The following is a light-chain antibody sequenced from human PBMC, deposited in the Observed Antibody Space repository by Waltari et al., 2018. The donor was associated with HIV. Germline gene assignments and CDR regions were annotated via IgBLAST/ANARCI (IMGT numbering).Light chain of an antibody. CDR1: SGSVSSTYY. V-gene: IGLV8-61*01. CDR3: LLYLSSCRL. Sequence: QTVVTQEPSFSVSPGGTITLTCGLSSGSVSSTYYPSWYQQTTGHPPLTLIFNLYARSSCVPVRFSVSIVVNKSSLTITVAQSEDESVYYCLLYLSSCRLFGGWIMLTVL. CDR2: NLY. J-gene: IGLJ3*02.